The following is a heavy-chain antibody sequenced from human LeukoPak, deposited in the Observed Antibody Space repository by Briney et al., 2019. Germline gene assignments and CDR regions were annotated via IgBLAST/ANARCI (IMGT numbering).Heavy chain of an antibody. Sequence: ASVKVSCQASGYIFTNHYMHWVRQAPGRGLEWMGWINPNSGGTNYAQKFQGRVTMTRDTSISTAYMELSRLRSDDTAVYYCARERSYQLLWDYWGQGTLVTVSS. CDR3: ARERSYQLLWDY. J-gene: IGHJ4*02. V-gene: IGHV1-2*02. D-gene: IGHD2-2*01. CDR2: INPNSGGT. CDR1: GYIFTNHY.